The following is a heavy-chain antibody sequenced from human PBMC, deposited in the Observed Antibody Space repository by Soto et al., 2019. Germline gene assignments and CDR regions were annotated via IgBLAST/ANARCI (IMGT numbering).Heavy chain of an antibody. CDR1: GGSMSGYY. CDR3: ARVSHIVVVPAIRGAFDI. J-gene: IGHJ3*02. V-gene: IGHV4-59*01. D-gene: IGHD2-21*02. CDR2: IYDSGTT. Sequence: QVQLQESGPGLEKASETLSLTCTVSGGSMSGYYWSWIRQPPGKGLEWIGFIYDSGTTNYNPSLKSRGTISIDTSKNQFYLKLTSVTATDTAVYYCARVSHIVVVPAIRGAFDIWGPGTMITVSS.